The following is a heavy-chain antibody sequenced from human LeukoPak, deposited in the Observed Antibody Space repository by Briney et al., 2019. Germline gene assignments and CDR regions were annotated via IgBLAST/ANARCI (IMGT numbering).Heavy chain of an antibody. CDR2: IYSKADGGTT. D-gene: IGHD1-26*01. Sequence: KAGGSLRLSCAASGFTLNNAWMSWVRQAPGKGLEWVGRIYSKADGGTTDYAAPVKGRFIISRDDSKNTLYLQMNSLRAEDTAVYYCAKGFPFHGKIVGASYFDYWGQGTLVTVSS. CDR3: AKGFPFHGKIVGASYFDY. CDR1: GFTLNNAW. J-gene: IGHJ4*02. V-gene: IGHV3-15*01.